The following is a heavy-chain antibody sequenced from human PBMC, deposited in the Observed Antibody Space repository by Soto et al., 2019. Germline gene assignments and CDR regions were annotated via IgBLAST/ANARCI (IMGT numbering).Heavy chain of an antibody. CDR1: GFTFSNYG. D-gene: IGHD3-16*01. J-gene: IGHJ4*02. Sequence: GGSLRLSCADSGFTFSNYGFNWVRRAPGRGLEWVSSISTSSGYVYYADSVTGRFTISRDNAKNSLYLQMSSLRAEDTALYYCARHGGTPDLYFDYWGQGTPVTVSS. CDR2: ISTSSGYV. V-gene: IGHV3-21*04. CDR3: ARHGGTPDLYFDY.